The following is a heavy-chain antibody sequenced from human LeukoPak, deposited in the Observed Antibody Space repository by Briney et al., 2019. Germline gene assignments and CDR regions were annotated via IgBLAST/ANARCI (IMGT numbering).Heavy chain of an antibody. CDR3: VKDLFGELLYPFDY. CDR2: ISYDGSNK. V-gene: IGHV3-30-3*02. CDR1: GFTFSSSV. D-gene: IGHD3-10*02. J-gene: IGHJ4*02. Sequence: PGGSLRLSCAASGFTFSSSVMHWVRQAPGKGLEWVAVISYDGSNKYYADSVKGRFTISRDNSKNTLYLQMNSLKPEDTAVYFCVKDLFGELLYPFDYWGQGTLATVSS.